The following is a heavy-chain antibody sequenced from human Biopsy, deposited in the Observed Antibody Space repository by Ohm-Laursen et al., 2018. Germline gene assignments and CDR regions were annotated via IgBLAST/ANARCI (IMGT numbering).Heavy chain of an antibody. CDR1: GNTFSDYQ. CDR3: GNEVHGRDY. CDR2: INQAGTT. D-gene: IGHD2-15*01. J-gene: IGHJ4*02. Sequence: GTLSLTCAVFGNTFSDYQWSWIRQPPGKGLEWIGQINQAGTTNYNPSLKSRVTISADASKYEFSLRLTSVTAADTAVYLCGNEVHGRDYWGLGAQVTVSS. V-gene: IGHV4-34*08.